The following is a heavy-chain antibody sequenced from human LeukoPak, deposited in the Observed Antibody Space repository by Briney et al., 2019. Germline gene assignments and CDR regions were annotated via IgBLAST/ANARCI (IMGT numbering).Heavy chain of an antibody. V-gene: IGHV3-9*01. Sequence: PGGSLRLSCAASGFTFDDYAMHWVRQAPGKGLEWVSGISWNSGSIGYADSVKGRFTISRDNAKNSLYLQMNSLRAEDTAVYYCARDWGSSSYNFDYWGQGTLVTVSS. D-gene: IGHD6-6*01. CDR1: GFTFDDYA. CDR2: ISWNSGSI. CDR3: ARDWGSSSYNFDY. J-gene: IGHJ4*02.